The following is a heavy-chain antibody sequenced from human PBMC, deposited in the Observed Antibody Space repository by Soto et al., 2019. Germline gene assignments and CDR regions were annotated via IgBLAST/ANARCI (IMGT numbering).Heavy chain of an antibody. Sequence: SETLSLTCTVSGGSISSYYWSWIRQSPGKGLEWIGYIYYSGSTNYNPSLKSRVTISVDTSKNQFSLKLSSVTAADTAVYYCARVASYDILTGYYLDYWGQGTLVTVSS. CDR1: GGSISSYY. CDR2: IYYSGST. J-gene: IGHJ4*02. CDR3: ARVASYDILTGYYLDY. D-gene: IGHD3-9*01. V-gene: IGHV4-59*01.